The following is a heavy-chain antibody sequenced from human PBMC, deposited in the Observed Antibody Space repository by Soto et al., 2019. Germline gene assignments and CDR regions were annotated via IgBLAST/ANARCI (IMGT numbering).Heavy chain of an antibody. CDR2: INPNSGDT. CDR1: GYTFTDYY. D-gene: IGHD2-21*01. Sequence: QVQLVQSGPEVKKPGASVKVSCKASGYTFTDYYIHWVRQAPGQGLEYMGWINPNSGDTTYAQKFQGWVTMTRDTSISTAYMEVRRLKSDDTAVYYCAIDFGAPIIASCWFDPWGQRTLVTVSS. J-gene: IGHJ5*02. CDR3: AIDFGAPIIASCWFDP. V-gene: IGHV1-2*04.